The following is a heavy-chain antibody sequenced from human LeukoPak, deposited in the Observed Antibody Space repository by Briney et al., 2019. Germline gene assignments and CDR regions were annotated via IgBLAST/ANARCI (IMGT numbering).Heavy chain of an antibody. Sequence: GASVKVSCKASGYTFTSYGISWVRQAPGQGLEWMGWISAYNGNTNYAQKLQGRVTMTTDTSTSTAYMELRSLRSDDTAVYYCARVQAWSGYYMGDYFDYWGQGTLVTVSS. CDR2: ISAYNGNT. CDR1: GYTFTSYG. CDR3: ARVQAWSGYYMGDYFDY. J-gene: IGHJ4*02. D-gene: IGHD3-3*01. V-gene: IGHV1-18*01.